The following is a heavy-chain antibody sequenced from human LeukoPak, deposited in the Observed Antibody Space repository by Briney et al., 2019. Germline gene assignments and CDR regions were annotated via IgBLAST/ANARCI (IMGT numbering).Heavy chain of an antibody. J-gene: IGHJ3*02. CDR2: ISSSGTT. Sequence: GGSVRLSCAASGFNFHSHEMNWVRQAPGKGLEWVSYISSSGTTYYADSVKGRFTISRDNAKNSLFLQMNSLRAEDTAVYYCGRGGYCSSTICYAMNAFDIWGHGTMVTVSS. CDR1: GFNFHSHE. D-gene: IGHD2-2*03. CDR3: GRGGYCSSTICYAMNAFDI. V-gene: IGHV3-48*03.